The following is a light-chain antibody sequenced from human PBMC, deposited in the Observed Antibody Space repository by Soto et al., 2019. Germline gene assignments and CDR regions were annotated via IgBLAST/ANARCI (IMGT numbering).Light chain of an antibody. CDR1: SSNIGSNY. V-gene: IGLV1-47*01. CDR2: KNN. CDR3: AVWDESRSGVV. J-gene: IGLJ2*01. Sequence: QSVLTQPPSASGTPGQRVTISCSGSSSNIGSNYVYWYQQLPGMEPKVLIYKNNQRPSGVPDRFSCFKSCTSASLAISGLLSEDEEDYSCAVWDESRSGVVFGGGTKLTVL.